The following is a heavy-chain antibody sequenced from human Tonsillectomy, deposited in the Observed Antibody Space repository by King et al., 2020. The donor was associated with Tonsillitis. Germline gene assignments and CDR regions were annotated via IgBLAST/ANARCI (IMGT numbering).Heavy chain of an antibody. D-gene: IGHD1-26*01. J-gene: IGHJ6*03. CDR1: GFTFRSYW. Sequence: VQLVESGGGLVPPGGSLRLSCEGSGFTFRSYWMSWGRQAPGKGLEWVGNINQDGSEKYYLGSVKGRFTISRENAKESLYLQMNSLRAEDTAVYYCARVAGSYSNYMGVWGKGTTVTVSS. CDR3: ARVAGSYSNYMGV. CDR2: INQDGSEK. V-gene: IGHV3-7*03.